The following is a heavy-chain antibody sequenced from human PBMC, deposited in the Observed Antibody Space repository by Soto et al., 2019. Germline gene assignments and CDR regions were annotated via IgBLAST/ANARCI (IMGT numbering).Heavy chain of an antibody. J-gene: IGHJ5*02. CDR2: IFYSGGT. Sequence: QLLLQESGPGLVKPSETLSLTCTVSGGSILDSTYYWAWIRQPPGKGLEWIGTIFYSGGTFYTPSLKSRVTMSVDTSTNQFSLKLSSVTAADTAVYYCARQASGYYYGWFDPWGQGTLVTVSS. D-gene: IGHD3-22*01. CDR3: ARQASGYYYGWFDP. V-gene: IGHV4-39*01. CDR1: GGSILDSTYY.